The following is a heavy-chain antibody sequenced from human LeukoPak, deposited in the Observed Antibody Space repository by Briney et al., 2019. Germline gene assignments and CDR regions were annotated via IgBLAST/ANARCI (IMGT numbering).Heavy chain of an antibody. V-gene: IGHV4-4*02. D-gene: IGHD3-22*01. Sequence: KPSETLSLTCAVSGGSISSSNWWSWVRQPPGKGLEWIGEIYHSGSTNYNPSLKSRVTISVDKSKNQFSLKLSSVTAADTAVYYCARQVRGSSGYYYDYWGQGTLVTVSS. CDR1: GGSISSSNW. J-gene: IGHJ4*02. CDR3: ARQVRGSSGYYYDY. CDR2: IYHSGST.